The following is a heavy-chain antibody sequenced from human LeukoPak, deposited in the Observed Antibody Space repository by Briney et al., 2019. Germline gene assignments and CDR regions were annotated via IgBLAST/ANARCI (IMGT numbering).Heavy chain of an antibody. CDR2: IYYSGST. Sequence: SETLSLTCTVSGGSISSYYWSWIRQPPGKGLEWIGYIYYSGSTNYNPSLKSRVTISVDTSKNQFSLKLSSVTAADTAVYYCARLMGSGSYYNDAFDIWGQGTMVTVSS. J-gene: IGHJ3*02. CDR3: ARLMGSGSYYNDAFDI. D-gene: IGHD3-10*01. CDR1: GGSISSYY. V-gene: IGHV4-59*01.